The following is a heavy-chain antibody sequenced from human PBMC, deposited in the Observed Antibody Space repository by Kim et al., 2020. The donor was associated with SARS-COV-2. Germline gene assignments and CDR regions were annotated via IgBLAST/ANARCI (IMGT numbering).Heavy chain of an antibody. CDR3: AKVKTSGWRGIAAAGTWAFDI. V-gene: IGHV3-9*01. D-gene: IGHD6-13*01. CDR2: ISWNSGSI. Sequence: GGSLRLSCAASGFTFDDYAMHWVRQAPGKGLEWVSGISWNSGSIGYADSVKGRFTISRDNAKNSLYLQMNSLRAEDTALYYCAKVKTSGWRGIAAAGTWAFDIWGQGTMVTVSS. J-gene: IGHJ3*02. CDR1: GFTFDDYA.